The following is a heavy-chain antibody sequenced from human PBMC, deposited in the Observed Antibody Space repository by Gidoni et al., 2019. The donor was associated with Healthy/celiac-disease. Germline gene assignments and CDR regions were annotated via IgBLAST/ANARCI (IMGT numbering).Heavy chain of an antibody. J-gene: IGHJ6*03. CDR3: ARGKRSYYYYMDV. CDR2: IGTAGDT. V-gene: IGHV3-13*01. CDR1: GFTFSSSD. Sequence: EVQLVESGGGLVQPGGSLSLSCEASGFTFSSSDMHWVRQATGKGLEWVLAIGTAGDTYYPGSVKGRFTISRENAKNSLYLQMNSLRAEDTAVYYCARGKRSYYYYMDVWGKGTTVTVSS. D-gene: IGHD6-25*01.